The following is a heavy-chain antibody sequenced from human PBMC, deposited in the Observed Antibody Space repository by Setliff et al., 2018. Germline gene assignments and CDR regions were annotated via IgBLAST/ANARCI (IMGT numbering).Heavy chain of an antibody. CDR1: GYTFTDYY. J-gene: IGHJ3*02. CDR2: VDPEDGET. D-gene: IGHD6-19*01. CDR3: ATEGHSSGWYSSTFDI. V-gene: IGHV1-69-2*01. Sequence: ASVKVSCKVSGYTFTDYYMHWVQQAPGKGLEWMGLVDPEDGETIYAEKFQVRVTITADTSTDTAYMELSSLRSEDTAVYYCATEGHSSGWYSSTFDIWGQGTMVTVSS.